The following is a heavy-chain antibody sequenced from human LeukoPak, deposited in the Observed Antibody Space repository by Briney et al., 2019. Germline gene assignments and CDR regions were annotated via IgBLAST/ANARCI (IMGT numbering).Heavy chain of an antibody. V-gene: IGHV3-11*01. D-gene: IGHD5-18*01. CDR3: ARGERWIQLWLQAY. Sequence: GGSLRLSCAASGFTFSDYYMSWIRQAPGKGLEWVSYISSSGSTIYYADSVKGRFTISRDNAKNSLYLQMSSLRAEDTALYYCARGERWIQLWLQAYWGQGTLVTVSS. CDR2: ISSSGSTI. CDR1: GFTFSDYY. J-gene: IGHJ4*02.